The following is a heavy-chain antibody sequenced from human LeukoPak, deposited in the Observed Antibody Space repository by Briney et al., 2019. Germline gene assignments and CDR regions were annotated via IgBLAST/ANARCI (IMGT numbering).Heavy chain of an antibody. CDR1: GFTFSSYG. CDR2: LSYDGSNK. J-gene: IGHJ4*02. V-gene: IGHV3-30*18. Sequence: GGSLRLSCAASGFTFSSYGMHWVRQAPGKGLEWVAVLSYDGSNKYYADSVKGRFTISRDNSKNTLYLQMNSLRAEDTAVYYCAKVGGSYRKQNYFDYWGQGTLVTVSS. CDR3: AKVGGSYRKQNYFDY. D-gene: IGHD1-26*01.